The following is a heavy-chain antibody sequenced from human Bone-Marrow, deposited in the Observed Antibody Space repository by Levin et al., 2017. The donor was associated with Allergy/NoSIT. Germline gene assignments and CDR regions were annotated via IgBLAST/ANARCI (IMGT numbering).Heavy chain of an antibody. CDR1: GFTFSSYG. D-gene: IGHD5-12*01. CDR3: AKDRFSGYKAIEY. J-gene: IGHJ4*02. V-gene: IGHV3-30*18. CDR2: IPSDGTYK. Sequence: PGESLKISCAASGFTFSSYGMHWVRQAPGKGLEWVAVIPSDGTYKYHADSVKGRFTISRDNSKSTLYLQMNSLRADDTALYYCAKDRFSGYKAIEYWGQGTLVTVSS.